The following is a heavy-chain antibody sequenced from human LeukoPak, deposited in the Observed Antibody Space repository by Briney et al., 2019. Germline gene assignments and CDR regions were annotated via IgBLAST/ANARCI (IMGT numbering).Heavy chain of an antibody. J-gene: IGHJ4*02. CDR1: GGSFSGYY. V-gene: IGHV4-34*01. CDR3: ARGQDIVVVVAAHRAHWDY. Sequence: SETLSLTYAVYGGSFSGYYWSWIRQPPGKGLEWIGEINHSGSTNYNPSLKSRVTISVDTSKNQFSLKLSSVTAADTAVYYCARGQDIVVVVAAHRAHWDYWGQGTLVTVSS. CDR2: INHSGST. D-gene: IGHD2-15*01.